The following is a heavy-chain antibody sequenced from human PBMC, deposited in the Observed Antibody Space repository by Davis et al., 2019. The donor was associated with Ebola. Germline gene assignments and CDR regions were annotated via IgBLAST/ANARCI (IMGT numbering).Heavy chain of an antibody. J-gene: IGHJ4*02. CDR3: TTGYCSGGRCYSLPDY. D-gene: IGHD2-15*01. CDR1: GFTFSNAW. CDR2: IKSKTDGGTT. V-gene: IGHV3-15*01. Sequence: PGGSLRLSCAASGFTFSNAWMSWVRQAPGKGLEWVGRIKSKTDGGTTDYAAPVKGRFTISRDDSKNTLYLQMNSLKTEDTAVYSCTTGYCSGGRCYSLPDYWGQGTLVTVSS.